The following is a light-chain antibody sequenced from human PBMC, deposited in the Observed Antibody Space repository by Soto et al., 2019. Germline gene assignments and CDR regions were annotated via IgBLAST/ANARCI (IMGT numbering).Light chain of an antibody. CDR3: TSYTSTSPLDV. CDR1: SSDVGSYNL. Sequence: QSVLTQPASVSGSPGQSITISCTGTSSDVGSYNLVSWYQPHPGKAPRLMIYEGSKRPSGVSNRFSGSKSGNTASLTISGLQAEDEADYHCTSYTSTSPLDVFGTGTKVTVL. CDR2: EGS. J-gene: IGLJ1*01. V-gene: IGLV2-14*02.